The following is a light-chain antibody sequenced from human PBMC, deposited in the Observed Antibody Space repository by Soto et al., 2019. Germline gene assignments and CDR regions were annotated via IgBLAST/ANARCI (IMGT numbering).Light chain of an antibody. CDR2: SNY. V-gene: IGLV1-44*01. J-gene: IGLJ3*02. CDR3: SAWDDGLKCWV. Sequence: QSVLTQPPSASGTPGQSVTVSCSGTSSNNGGNTVNWYKQLPGTAPKLLIYSNYKRPSGVPDRLSGSKSGTSASLAISGLQSDDEADYYCSAWDDGLKCWVFGGGTKLTVL. CDR1: SSNNGGNT.